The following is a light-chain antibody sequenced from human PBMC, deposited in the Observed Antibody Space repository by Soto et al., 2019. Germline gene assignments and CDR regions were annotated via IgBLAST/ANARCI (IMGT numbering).Light chain of an antibody. CDR2: GAS. J-gene: IGKJ1*01. CDR1: QGIAKD. Sequence: AIQLTQSPSSLSASVGDRVTITCRASQGIAKDLGWYQQKPGKAPRLLIFGASFLQSGVPSRFSGSGSGTDLPLTINGLQPEDFATYYCLQNYYSFRTFGQGTKVET. V-gene: IGKV1-6*01. CDR3: LQNYYSFRT.